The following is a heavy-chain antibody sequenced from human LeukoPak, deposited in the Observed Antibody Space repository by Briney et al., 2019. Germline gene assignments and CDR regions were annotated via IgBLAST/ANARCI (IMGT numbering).Heavy chain of an antibody. J-gene: IGHJ4*02. CDR2: ISYDGSNN. CDR3: AKGVDIVVVRAAVDY. D-gene: IGHD2-2*03. CDR1: GFTLSNYG. V-gene: IGHV3-30*18. Sequence: HPGGPLRLSCAASGFTLSNYGMHWVRQAPPKALEWVADISYDGSNNYYADSVKGRFTISRDNYRNTLYLQMNSLRGEDTAVYYCAKGVDIVVVRAAVDYWGQGTLVTVSS.